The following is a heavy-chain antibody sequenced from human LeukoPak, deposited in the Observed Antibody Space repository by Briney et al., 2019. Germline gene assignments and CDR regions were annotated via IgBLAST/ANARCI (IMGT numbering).Heavy chain of an antibody. CDR2: INHSGTT. J-gene: IGHJ6*03. Sequence: SETLSLTCAVYGGSFRGYYWTWIRQPPGKGLEWIGEINHSGTTNYNPSLKSRVTISADSSKNQFSLNLSSVTAADTAVYYCARGESGEMATITKTYYYYYYMDVWGKGTTVTVSS. CDR1: GGSFRGYY. V-gene: IGHV4-34*01. CDR3: ARGESGEMATITKTYYYYYYMDV. D-gene: IGHD5-24*01.